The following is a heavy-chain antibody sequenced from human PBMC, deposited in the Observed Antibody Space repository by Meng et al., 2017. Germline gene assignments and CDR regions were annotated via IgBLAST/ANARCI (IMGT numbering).Heavy chain of an antibody. CDR3: ARMYYYGSGKYYYYYGMDV. CDR2: IWYDGSNK. V-gene: IGHV3-33*01. D-gene: IGHD3-10*01. CDR1: GFTFSSYG. J-gene: IGHJ6*02. Sequence: GGSLRLSCAASGFTFSSYGMHWVRQAPGKGLEWVAVIWYDGSNKYYADSVKGRFTISRDNSKNTLYLQMNSRRAEDTAVYYWARMYYYGSGKYYYYYGMDVWGQGTTVTVSS.